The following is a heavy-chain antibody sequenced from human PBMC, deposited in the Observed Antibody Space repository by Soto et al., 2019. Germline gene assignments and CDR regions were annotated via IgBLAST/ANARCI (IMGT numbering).Heavy chain of an antibody. V-gene: IGHV4-59*12. Sequence: XETLSLTCSVSGASISGFCWSWIRQPPGKGLEWIGYIFHSGSTDYNPSLRGRATISLDTSRRQLSLKLESVTAADTAVYYCARGAGYFEGSYWGQGTLVTVSS. D-gene: IGHD3-10*01. J-gene: IGHJ4*02. CDR3: ARGAGYFEGSY. CDR1: GASISGFC. CDR2: IFHSGST.